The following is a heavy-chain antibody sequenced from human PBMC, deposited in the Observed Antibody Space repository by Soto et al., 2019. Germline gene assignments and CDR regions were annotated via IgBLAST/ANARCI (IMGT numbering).Heavy chain of an antibody. CDR1: GFTFSSYW. J-gene: IGHJ2*01. CDR3: ARDGVTIFGVVIVDWYFDL. V-gene: IGHV3-7*01. Sequence: EVQLVESGGGLVQPGGSLRLSCAASGFTFSSYWMSWVRQAPGKGLEWVANIKQDGSEKYYVDSVKGRFTISRDNAKNSLYLQMNSLRAEDTAVYYCARDGVTIFGVVIVDWYFDLWGRGTLVTVSS. D-gene: IGHD3-3*01. CDR2: IKQDGSEK.